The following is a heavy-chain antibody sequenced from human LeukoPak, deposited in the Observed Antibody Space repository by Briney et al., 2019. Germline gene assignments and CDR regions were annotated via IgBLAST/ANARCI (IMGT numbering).Heavy chain of an antibody. V-gene: IGHV3-74*01. D-gene: IGHD3-10*01. CDR2: INSDGSST. J-gene: IGHJ4*02. Sequence: GGSLRLSCAASGFTFGSYWMHWVRQAPGKGLVWVSRINSDGSSTSYADSVKGRFTIFRDNAKNTLYLQMNSLRAEDTAVYYCARDFYYYGSGSYYGGFDYWGQGTLVTVSS. CDR3: ARDFYYYGSGSYYGGFDY. CDR1: GFTFGSYW.